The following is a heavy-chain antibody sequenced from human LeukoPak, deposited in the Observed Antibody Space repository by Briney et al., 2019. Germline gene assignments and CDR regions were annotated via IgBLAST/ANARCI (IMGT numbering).Heavy chain of an antibody. D-gene: IGHD2-2*01. V-gene: IGHV1-18*01. CDR2: ISAYNGNT. CDR1: GYTFTSYG. J-gene: IGHJ4*02. Sequence: GASVKVSCKASGYTFTSYGISWVRRAPGQGLEWMGWISAYNGNTNYAQKLQGRVTMTTDTSTSTAYMELRSLRSDDTAVYYCARDRLPNEDIVVVPTEWGQGTLVTVSS. CDR3: ARDRLPNEDIVVVPTE.